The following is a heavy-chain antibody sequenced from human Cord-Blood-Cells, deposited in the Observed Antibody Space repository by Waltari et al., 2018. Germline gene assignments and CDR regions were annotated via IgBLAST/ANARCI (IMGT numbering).Heavy chain of an antibody. D-gene: IGHD2-2*02. CDR3: ARDLHCSSTSCYTDDAFDI. J-gene: IGHJ3*02. CDR2: IYHSGGT. V-gene: IGHV4-38-2*02. Sequence: QVQLQESGPGLVKPSETLSLTCTVSGYSISSGYYWGWIRQPPGKGLEWIGSIYHSGGTYYNPSLKSRVTISVDTSKNQFSLKLSSVTAADTAVYYCARDLHCSSTSCYTDDAFDIWGQGTMVTVSS. CDR1: GYSISSGYY.